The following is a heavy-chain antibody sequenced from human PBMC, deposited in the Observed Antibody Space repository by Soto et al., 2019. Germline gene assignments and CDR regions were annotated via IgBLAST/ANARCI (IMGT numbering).Heavy chain of an antibody. CDR3: ARRAYCGGDCYSNDAFDI. D-gene: IGHD2-21*02. CDR1: GFTFSSYE. V-gene: IGHV3-48*03. Sequence: EVQLVESGGGLVQPGGSLRLSCAASGFTFSSYEMNWVRQAPGKGLEWVSYISSSGSTIYYADSVKGRFTISRDNAKNSLYLQMNSLRAEDTAVYYCARRAYCGGDCYSNDAFDIWGQGTMVTVSS. J-gene: IGHJ3*02. CDR2: ISSSGSTI.